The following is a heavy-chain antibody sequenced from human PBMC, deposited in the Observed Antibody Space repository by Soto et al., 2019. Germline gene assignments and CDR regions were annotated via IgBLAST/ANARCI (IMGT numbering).Heavy chain of an antibody. D-gene: IGHD6-13*01. CDR3: AKAYSNSWPNDWFDP. V-gene: IGHV3-23*01. Sequence: EVQLLESGGGWLQPGGSLRLSCAASGFTFCSYAMNWVRQAPGKGLEWVSGIPGSGAGSYYSDSVKGRFTISRDNSKDTPYLQMDSLRTEDTAVYYCAKAYSNSWPNDWFDPWGQGTLVTVSS. CDR1: GFTFCSYA. CDR2: IPGSGAGS. J-gene: IGHJ5*02.